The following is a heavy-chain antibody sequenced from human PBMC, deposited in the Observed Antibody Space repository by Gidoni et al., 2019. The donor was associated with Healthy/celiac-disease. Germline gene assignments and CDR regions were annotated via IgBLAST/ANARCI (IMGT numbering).Heavy chain of an antibody. CDR1: GYTFTGYY. Sequence: QVQLVQSGAEVKKPGASVKVSCKASGYTFTGYYMHWVRQAPGQGLEWMGWINPNSGGTNYAQKFQGRVTMTRDTSISTAYMELSRLRSDDTAVYYCARGYCSSTSCYIGWFDPWGQGTLVTVSS. D-gene: IGHD2-2*02. CDR3: ARGYCSSTSCYIGWFDP. CDR2: INPNSGGT. V-gene: IGHV1-2*02. J-gene: IGHJ5*02.